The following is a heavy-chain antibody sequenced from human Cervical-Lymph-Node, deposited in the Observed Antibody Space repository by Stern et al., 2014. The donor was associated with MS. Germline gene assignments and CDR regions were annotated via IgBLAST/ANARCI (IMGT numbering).Heavy chain of an antibody. J-gene: IGHJ4*02. Sequence: QLQLQESGPGLVKPSQTLSLTCTVSGGSISSGFYYWSWIRQHPGKGLEWIGYIYHSGSTYYNSSLKSRVTISVDTSKNQFSLRLTSVTAADTAVYYCARGTMAAALEYWGQGTLVTVSS. V-gene: IGHV4-31*03. CDR1: GGSISSGFYY. D-gene: IGHD6-13*01. CDR2: IYHSGST. CDR3: ARGTMAAALEY.